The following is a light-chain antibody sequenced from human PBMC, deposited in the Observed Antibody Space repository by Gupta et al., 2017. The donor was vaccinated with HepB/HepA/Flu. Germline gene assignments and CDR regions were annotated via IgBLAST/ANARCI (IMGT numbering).Light chain of an antibody. CDR1: SSNIGSNY. Sequence: QSVLTQPPSAPGTPGQRVTISCSGSSSNIGSNYVNWYQQLPGTAPKLLIYSHNQRPSGVPDRFSGSKSGTSASLAISGLQSEDEADYYCAGGDDSLNGPVFGGGTKLTVL. J-gene: IGLJ2*01. CDR3: AGGDDSLNGPV. CDR2: SHN. V-gene: IGLV1-44*01.